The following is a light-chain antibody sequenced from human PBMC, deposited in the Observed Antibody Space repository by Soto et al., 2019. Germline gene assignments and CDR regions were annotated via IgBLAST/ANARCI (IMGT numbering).Light chain of an antibody. V-gene: IGKV3-20*01. CDR3: QQYGGSTRT. Sequence: LTQSPATLSLSPGERATLSCRASQSVTTQLAWYQQKPGQAPRLIIHGASSRATGVPDRITGSGSGTDFTLSISGLEPEDFAVYYCQQYGGSTRTFGQGTKVDIK. CDR1: QSVTTQ. CDR2: GAS. J-gene: IGKJ1*01.